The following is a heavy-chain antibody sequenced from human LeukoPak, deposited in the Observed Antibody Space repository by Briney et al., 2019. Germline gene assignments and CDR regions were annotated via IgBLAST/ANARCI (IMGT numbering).Heavy chain of an antibody. Sequence: SGGSLRLSCAASGFTFSNYWMSWVRQAPGKGPEWVANIKQDGSEKYYVDSVKGRFTISRDNAKNSLYLQMNSLRAEDTAVYYCARDHGRYCSGGSCYFGGFFEYWGQGTLGTVSS. D-gene: IGHD2-15*01. CDR3: ARDHGRYCSGGSCYFGGFFEY. CDR2: IKQDGSEK. J-gene: IGHJ4*02. CDR1: GFTFSNYW. V-gene: IGHV3-7*03.